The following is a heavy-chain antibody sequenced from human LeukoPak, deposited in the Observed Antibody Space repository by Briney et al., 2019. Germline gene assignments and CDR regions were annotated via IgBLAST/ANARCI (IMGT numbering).Heavy chain of an antibody. CDR3: ARDRVIYYNSSGYPLDV. CDR2: IYTSGST. J-gene: IGHJ6*04. CDR1: GGSISRGSYY. V-gene: IGHV4-61*02. D-gene: IGHD3-22*01. Sequence: SETLSLTCTVSGGSISRGSYYWSWIRQPAGKGLEWIGRIYTSGSTNYNPSLKSRVTISVDTSKNQFSLKLSSVTAADTAVYYCARDRVIYYNSSGYPLDVWGKGTTVTVSS.